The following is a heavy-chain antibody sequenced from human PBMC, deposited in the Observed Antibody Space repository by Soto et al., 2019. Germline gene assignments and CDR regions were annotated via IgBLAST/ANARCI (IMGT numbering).Heavy chain of an antibody. CDR1: GGSISSGGYY. CDR2: IYYSGST. D-gene: IGHD3-3*01. J-gene: IGHJ3*02. Sequence: QVQLQESGPGLVKPSQTLSLTCTVSGGSISSGGYYWSWIRQHPGKGLEWIGYIYYSGSTYYNPSLKSRVTISVDTSKIQFSLKLSSVTAADTAVYYCARLGIYGADAFDIWGQGTMVTVSS. V-gene: IGHV4-31*03. CDR3: ARLGIYGADAFDI.